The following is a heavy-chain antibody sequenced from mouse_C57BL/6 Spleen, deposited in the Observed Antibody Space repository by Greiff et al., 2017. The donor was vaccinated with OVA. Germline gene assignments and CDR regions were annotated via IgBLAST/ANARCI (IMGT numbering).Heavy chain of an antibody. V-gene: IGHV1-55*01. J-gene: IGHJ4*01. CDR1: GYTFTSYW. D-gene: IGHD1-1*01. CDR3: AGYYGNYAMDD. Sequence: QVQLQQPGAELVKPGASVKMSCKASGYTFTSYWITWVKQRPGQGLEWIGDIYPGSGSTTYNEKFKSKATLTVDTSSSTAYMQLSSLTSEDSAVYYCAGYYGNYAMDDWGQGTSVTVAS. CDR2: IYPGSGST.